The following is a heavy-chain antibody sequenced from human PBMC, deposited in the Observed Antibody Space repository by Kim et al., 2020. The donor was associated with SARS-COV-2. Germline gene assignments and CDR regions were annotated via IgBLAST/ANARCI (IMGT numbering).Heavy chain of an antibody. V-gene: IGHV6-1*01. J-gene: IGHJ4*02. D-gene: IGHD4-17*01. Sequence: VSVRSRITRNPDTSKNQFSLQLNSVTPEDTAVYYCARERDYGGNSADFDYWGQGTLVTVSS. CDR3: ARERDYGGNSADFDY.